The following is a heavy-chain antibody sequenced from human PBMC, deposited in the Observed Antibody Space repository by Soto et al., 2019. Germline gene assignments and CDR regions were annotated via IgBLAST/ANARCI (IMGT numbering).Heavy chain of an antibody. CDR3: ARDGFMPNEIPVFRAKFDP. Sequence: QVQLVQSGAEVTKPGASVKVSCKASGYTFSNYGISWVRQAPGQGLEWMGRISGYNGKTDYSHSVQGRITLTTDTSTSTAYMEVRSLRSDDTAVYYCARDGFMPNEIPVFRAKFDPWGQGTLVTVSS. CDR1: GYTFSNYG. D-gene: IGHD1-1*01. J-gene: IGHJ5*02. CDR2: ISGYNGKT. V-gene: IGHV1-18*01.